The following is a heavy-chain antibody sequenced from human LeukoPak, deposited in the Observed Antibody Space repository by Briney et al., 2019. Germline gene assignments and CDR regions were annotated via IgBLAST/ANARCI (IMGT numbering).Heavy chain of an antibody. CDR2: IYYSGST. CDR3: ARVPYLDGFDY. D-gene: IGHD5-24*01. V-gene: IGHV4-30-4*08. CDR1: GGSISSGDYY. J-gene: IGHJ4*02. Sequence: SETPSLTCTVSGGSISSGDYYWSWIRQPPGKGLEWIGYIYYSGSTYYNPSLKSRVTISVDTSKNQFSLKLSSVTAADTAVYYCARVPYLDGFDYWGQGTLVTVSS.